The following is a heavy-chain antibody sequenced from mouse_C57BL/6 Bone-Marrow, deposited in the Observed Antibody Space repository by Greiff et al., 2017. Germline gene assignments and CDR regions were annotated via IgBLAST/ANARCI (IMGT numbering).Heavy chain of an antibody. Sequence: QVQLQQPGAELVKPGASVKLSCKASGYTFTSYWMQWVKQRPGQGLEWIGEIDPSDSYTNYNQKFKGKATLTVDTSSSTAYMQLSSLTSEDSAVYYCAREGGKYDGSLLYWYFDVWGTGTTVTVSS. CDR3: AREGGKYDGSLLYWYFDV. D-gene: IGHD1-1*01. CDR1: GYTFTSYW. CDR2: IDPSDSYT. J-gene: IGHJ1*03. V-gene: IGHV1-50*01.